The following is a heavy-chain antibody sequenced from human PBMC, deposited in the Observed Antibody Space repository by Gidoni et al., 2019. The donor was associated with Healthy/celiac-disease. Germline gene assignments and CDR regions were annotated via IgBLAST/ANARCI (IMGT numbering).Heavy chain of an antibody. CDR3: ARVRPSRGAFDI. Sequence: QVQLQESGPGLVKPSQTLSLTCTVSGGSISSGGYYWRWIRQHPGKGLEWIGYIYYSGSTYYNPSLKSRVTISVDTSKTQFSLKLSSVTAADTAVYYCARVRPSRGAFDIWGQGTMVTVSS. V-gene: IGHV4-31*03. CDR1: GGSISSGGYY. J-gene: IGHJ3*02. CDR2: IYYSGST.